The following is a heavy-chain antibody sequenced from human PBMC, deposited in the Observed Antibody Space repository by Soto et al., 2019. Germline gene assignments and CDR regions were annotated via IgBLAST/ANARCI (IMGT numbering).Heavy chain of an antibody. CDR3: AKYEGDSSSWFDY. CDR1: GFTFRDYV. V-gene: IGHV3-23*01. Sequence: GGSLRLSCAASGFTFRDYVMSWVRQAPGKGLEWVSDISGSGGTTFYADSVRGRFTISRDISRNTLYLQMNSLRADDTAVYYCAKYEGDSSSWFDYWGQGTLVTVSS. CDR2: ISGSGGTT. D-gene: IGHD6-13*01. J-gene: IGHJ4*02.